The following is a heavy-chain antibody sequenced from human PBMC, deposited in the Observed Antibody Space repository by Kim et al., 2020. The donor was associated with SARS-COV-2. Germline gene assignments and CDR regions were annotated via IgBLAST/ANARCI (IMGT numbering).Heavy chain of an antibody. CDR2: ISAYNGNT. Sequence: ASVKVSCKASGYTFTSYGISWVRQAPGQGLEWMGWISAYNGNTNYAQKLQGRVTMTTDTSTSTAYVELRSLRSDDTAVYYCARRELLGNYYYYYGMDVWGQGTTVTVSS. J-gene: IGHJ6*02. V-gene: IGHV1-18*04. CDR3: ARRELLGNYYYYYGMDV. CDR1: GYTFTSYG. D-gene: IGHD1-26*01.